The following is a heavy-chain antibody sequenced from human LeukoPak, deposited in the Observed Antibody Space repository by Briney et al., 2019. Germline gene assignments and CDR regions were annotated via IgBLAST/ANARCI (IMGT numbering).Heavy chain of an antibody. CDR3: AREGTMGNWFDP. Sequence: SETLSLTCTVSGGSISSYYWGWIRQPAGKGLEWIGRIYTSGSTNYNPSLKSRVTMSVDTSKNQFSPKLSSVTAADTAVYYCAREGTMGNWFDPWGQGTLVTVSS. CDR1: GGSISSYY. V-gene: IGHV4-4*07. J-gene: IGHJ5*02. D-gene: IGHD3-10*01. CDR2: IYTSGST.